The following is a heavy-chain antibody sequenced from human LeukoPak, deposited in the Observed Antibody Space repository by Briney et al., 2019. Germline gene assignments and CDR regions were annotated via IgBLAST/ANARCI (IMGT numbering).Heavy chain of an antibody. Sequence: SQTLSLTCTVSGGSISSGGYYWSWIRQHPGKGLEWIGYIYYSGSTNYNPSLKSRVTISVDTSKNQFSLKLSSVTAADTAVYYCARAGTMVRGVMLLHPFDHWGQGTLVTVSS. D-gene: IGHD3-10*01. CDR2: IYYSGST. CDR3: ARAGTMVRGVMLLHPFDH. J-gene: IGHJ4*02. V-gene: IGHV4-31*03. CDR1: GGSISSGGYY.